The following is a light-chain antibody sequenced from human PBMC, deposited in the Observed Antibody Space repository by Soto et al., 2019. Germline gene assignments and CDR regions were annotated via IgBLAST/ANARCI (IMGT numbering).Light chain of an antibody. CDR1: SSDVGGSNY. CDR2: DVS. V-gene: IGLV2-14*01. CDR3: NSYTSSSTLHVV. Sequence: QSALTQPASVSGSPGQSITIACTGTSSDVGGSNYVSWYQQRPGKAPKLIIYDVSSRPPGVSSRFSGSKSRNTSSLTISRLQAEDEPDYYCNSYTSSSTLHVVFGGGTKLTV. J-gene: IGLJ2*01.